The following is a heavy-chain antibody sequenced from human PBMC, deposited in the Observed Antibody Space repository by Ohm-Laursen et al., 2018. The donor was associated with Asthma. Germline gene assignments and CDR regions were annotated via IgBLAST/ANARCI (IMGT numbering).Heavy chain of an antibody. CDR2: ISTASTFI. J-gene: IGHJ1*01. Sequence: SLRLSCSASGYTFSRYSIHWVRQIPGEGLEWVASISTASTFIYYADSVRGRFTTSRDNARNSVYLQMNSLRAEDTALYYCARIGPEWELPGREYSLHHWGEGTLVTVST. CDR1: GYTFSRYS. V-gene: IGHV3-21*01. CDR3: ARIGPEWELPGREYSLHH. D-gene: IGHD1-26*01.